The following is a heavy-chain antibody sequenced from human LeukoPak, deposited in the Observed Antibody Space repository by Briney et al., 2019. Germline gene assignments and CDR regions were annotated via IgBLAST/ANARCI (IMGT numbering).Heavy chain of an antibody. CDR2: IFGSGST. J-gene: IGHJ3*01. CDR3: ARGNPNRNALDL. V-gene: IGHV3-53*01. CDR1: GFTVSSNY. D-gene: IGHD1-14*01. Sequence: PGGSLRLSCAASGFTVSSNYMSWVRQAPGKGLEWVSIIFGSGSTYYADSVKGRFTVSRDNAKNSLFLQMNSLRGEDTGVYYCARGNPNRNALDLWGQGTMVTISS.